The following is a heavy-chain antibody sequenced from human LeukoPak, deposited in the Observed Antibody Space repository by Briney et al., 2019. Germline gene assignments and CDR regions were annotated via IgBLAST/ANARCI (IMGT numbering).Heavy chain of an antibody. CDR2: FSPVRSYT. D-gene: IGHD2/OR15-2a*01. CDR1: GFSFNSYT. CDR3: VRDVSRRIGMDV. V-gene: IGHV3-21*01. J-gene: IGHJ6*02. Sequence: GGSLRVSCLASGFSFNSYTRNWVREAPGKGLEWVSTFSPVRSYTWYAESVKGRFTISRDNPKNSLYLQMDSLRAEDTAVYYCVRDVSRRIGMDVWGQGTTVTVSS.